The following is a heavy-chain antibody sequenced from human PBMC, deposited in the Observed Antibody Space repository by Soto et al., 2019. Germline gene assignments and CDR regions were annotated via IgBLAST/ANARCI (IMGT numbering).Heavy chain of an antibody. CDR3: AREGVSVRGVSYFDY. Sequence: GASVKVSCKASGGTFSSYAISWVRQAPGQGLEWMGGIIPIFGTANYAQKFQGRVTITADESTSTAYMGLSSLRSEDTAVYYCAREGVSVRGVSYFDYWGQGTLVTVSS. D-gene: IGHD3-10*01. V-gene: IGHV1-69*13. CDR1: GGTFSSYA. CDR2: IIPIFGTA. J-gene: IGHJ4*02.